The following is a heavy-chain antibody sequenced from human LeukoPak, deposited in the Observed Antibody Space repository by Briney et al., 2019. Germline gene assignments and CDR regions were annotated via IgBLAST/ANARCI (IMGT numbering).Heavy chain of an antibody. D-gene: IGHD2-15*01. Sequence: GGSLRLSCAASGFTFTNAWMSWVRQAPGKGLEWVGRIKSKTDGGTTDYAAPVKGRFTIPRDDSKNTLYLQMNSLETEDTAVYYCTNTVVVVASTGFDYWGQGTLVTVSS. CDR2: IKSKTDGGTT. V-gene: IGHV3-15*01. CDR3: TNTVVVVASTGFDY. J-gene: IGHJ4*02. CDR1: GFTFTNAW.